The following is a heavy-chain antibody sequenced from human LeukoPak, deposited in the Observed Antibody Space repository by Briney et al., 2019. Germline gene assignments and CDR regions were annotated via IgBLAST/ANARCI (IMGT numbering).Heavy chain of an antibody. CDR1: GHIHQSLD. CDR3: GNLGSYFDY. Sequence: KTSETLSLTWNFWGHIHQSLDWLGTRQPPGKGLQWIGYIYYSGSVNYNPSLKSRVTVLVDTSNNQFSLNLSSGKAADTSLKYFGNLGSYFDYWGQGTQVTVSS. V-gene: IGHV4-59*08. CDR2: IYYSGSV. J-gene: IGHJ4*02.